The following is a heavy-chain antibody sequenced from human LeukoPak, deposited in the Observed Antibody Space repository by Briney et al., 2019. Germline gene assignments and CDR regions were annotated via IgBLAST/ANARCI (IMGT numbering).Heavy chain of an antibody. J-gene: IGHJ6*02. Sequence: SVKVSCKASGGTFSSYAISWVRQAPGQGLEWMGGIIPIFGTANYARKFQGRVTITADESTSTAYMELSSLRSEDTAVYYCARLVVTMVRGVIYYYYGMDVWGQGTTVTVSS. CDR3: ARLVVTMVRGVIYYYYGMDV. D-gene: IGHD3-10*01. V-gene: IGHV1-69*13. CDR2: IIPIFGTA. CDR1: GGTFSSYA.